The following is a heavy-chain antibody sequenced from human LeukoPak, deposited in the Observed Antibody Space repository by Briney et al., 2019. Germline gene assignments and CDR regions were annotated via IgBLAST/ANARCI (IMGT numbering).Heavy chain of an antibody. Sequence: GGSLRLSCAASAFSLSAYNMNWVRQAPGKGLEWVSSISYTGTYIYYADSVKGRFTISRDNAQNSLYLQMNSLRAEDTAIYYCAREQLVYDLWGQGTLVTVSS. V-gene: IGHV3-21*01. D-gene: IGHD6-6*01. CDR2: ISYTGTYI. J-gene: IGHJ5*02. CDR3: AREQLVYDL. CDR1: AFSLSAYN.